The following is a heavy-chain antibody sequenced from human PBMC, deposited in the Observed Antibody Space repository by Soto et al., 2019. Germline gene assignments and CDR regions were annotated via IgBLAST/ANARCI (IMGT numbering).Heavy chain of an antibody. J-gene: IGHJ4*02. V-gene: IGHV3-7*01. CDR1: ESTVSRDW. CDR2: TNQDGSEK. CDR3: SGGVGDAF. D-gene: IGHD1-26*01. Sequence: EVHLVESGGGLVQTGGSLRLSCAISESTVSRDWMNWVRQAPGKGLEWVAHTNQDGSEKYYADSVKGRFTISRDNAKKSLYLQMNSLRAGDTAMYSCSGGVGDAFWGQGTLVTVSS.